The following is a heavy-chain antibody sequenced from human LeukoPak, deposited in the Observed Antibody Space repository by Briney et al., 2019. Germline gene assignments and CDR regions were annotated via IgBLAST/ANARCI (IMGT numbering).Heavy chain of an antibody. CDR2: INHSGST. J-gene: IGHJ6*02. CDR3: ARGRPSGYAIYYYYGMDV. Sequence: SETLSLTCAVYGGSFSGYYWSWLRQPPGKGLEWIGEINHSGSTNYNPSLKSRVTISVDTSKNQFSLKLSSVTAADTAVYYCARGRPSGYAIYYYYGMDVWGQGTTVTVSS. CDR1: GGSFSGYY. D-gene: IGHD5-12*01. V-gene: IGHV4-34*01.